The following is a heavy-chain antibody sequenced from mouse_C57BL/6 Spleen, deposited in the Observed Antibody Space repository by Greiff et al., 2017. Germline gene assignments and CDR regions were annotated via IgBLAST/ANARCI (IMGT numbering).Heavy chain of an antibody. J-gene: IGHJ1*03. CDR2: IDPENGDT. Sequence: EVQLQQSGAELVRPGASVKLSCTASGFNIKDDYMHWVKQRPEQGLEWIGWIDPENGDTEYASKFQGKATITAATSSNTAYLQLSSLTSEDTAVYYCTTVYYGYDVRYFDVWGTGTTVTVSS. D-gene: IGHD2-2*01. V-gene: IGHV14-4*01. CDR1: GFNIKDDY. CDR3: TTVYYGYDVRYFDV.